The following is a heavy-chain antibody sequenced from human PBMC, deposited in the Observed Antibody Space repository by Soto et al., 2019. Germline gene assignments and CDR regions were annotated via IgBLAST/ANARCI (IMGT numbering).Heavy chain of an antibody. CDR1: GFTFTRYS. V-gene: IGHV3-21*06. J-gene: IGHJ4*02. CDR2: ISSTTNYI. Sequence: LRLSCAASGFTFTRYSMNWVRQAPGKGLEWVSSISSTTNYIYYGDSMKGRFTISRDNAKNSLYLEMNSLRAEETAVYYCARESEDLTSNFDYWGQGSLVTVSS. D-gene: IGHD7-27*01. CDR3: ARESEDLTSNFDY.